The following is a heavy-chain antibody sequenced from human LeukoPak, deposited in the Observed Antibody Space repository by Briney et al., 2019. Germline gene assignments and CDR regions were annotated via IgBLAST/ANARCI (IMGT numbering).Heavy chain of an antibody. J-gene: IGHJ6*03. V-gene: IGHV4-4*07. D-gene: IGHD1-1*01. Sequence: SETLSLTCTVSGGSISSYYWSWIRQPAGKGLEWIGRIYTSGSTNYNPSLKSRVTMSVDTSKNQFSLKLSSVTAADTAVYYCARVTGTTGTGPHYYYYYMDVWGKGTTVTVSS. CDR1: GGSISSYY. CDR3: ARVTGTTGTGPHYYYYYMDV. CDR2: IYTSGST.